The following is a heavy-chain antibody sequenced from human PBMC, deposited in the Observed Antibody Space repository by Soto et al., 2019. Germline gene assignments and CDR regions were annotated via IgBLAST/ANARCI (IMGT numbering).Heavy chain of an antibody. CDR1: GDSISTYY. D-gene: IGHD3-9*01. J-gene: IGHJ6*03. Sequence: PSETLSLTCTVSGDSISTYYWSWVRQPPGKGPEWIGYIYYTGSTNYNSSLKSRVTISVDTSKNQFSLKLSSVTAADTAVYYCARGRYDVLTGYYPWSYHYYMDVWGKGTTVTVPS. CDR2: IYYTGST. V-gene: IGHV4-59*01. CDR3: ARGRYDVLTGYYPWSYHYYMDV.